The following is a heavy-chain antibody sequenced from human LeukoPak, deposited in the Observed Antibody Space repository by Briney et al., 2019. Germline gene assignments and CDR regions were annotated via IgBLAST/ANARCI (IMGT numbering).Heavy chain of an antibody. D-gene: IGHD3-22*01. CDR1: GFTFSSYG. V-gene: IGHV3-30*02. CDR2: IRYDGSNK. Sequence: GGSLRLSCAASGFTFSSYGMHWVRQAPGKGLEWVAFIRYDGSNKYYADSVKGRFTISRDNSKNTLYLQMNSLRAEDTAVYYCAKGGPITMIVVVSPFDYWGQGTLVTVSS. CDR3: AKGGPITMIVVVSPFDY. J-gene: IGHJ4*02.